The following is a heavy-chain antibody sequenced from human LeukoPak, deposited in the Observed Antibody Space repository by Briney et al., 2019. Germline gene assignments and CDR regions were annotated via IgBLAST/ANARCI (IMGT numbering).Heavy chain of an antibody. CDR3: ATVADLDIVVVVAVRGAFDI. J-gene: IGHJ3*02. D-gene: IGHD2-15*01. CDR1: GYTLTELS. CDR2: FDPEDGET. Sequence: ASVKVSCKVSGYTLTELSMHWVRRAPGKGLEWMGGFDPEDGETIYAQKFQGRVTMTEDTSTDTAYMELSSLRSEDTAVYYCATVADLDIVVVVAVRGAFDIWGQGTMVTVSS. V-gene: IGHV1-24*01.